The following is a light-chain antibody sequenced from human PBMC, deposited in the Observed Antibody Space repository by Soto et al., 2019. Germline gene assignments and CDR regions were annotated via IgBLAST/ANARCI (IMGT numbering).Light chain of an antibody. CDR3: SSYASGNTRV. V-gene: IGLV2-14*03. Sequence: QSALTQPASVSGSPGQSITVSCIGTSSDVGGYNYVSWYQQHPGKAPKLMIHDVSDRPSGVSNRFSGSKSGNTASLTISGLQAEDEAYYYCSSYASGNTRVFGGGTKVTVL. J-gene: IGLJ2*01. CDR1: SSDVGGYNY. CDR2: DVS.